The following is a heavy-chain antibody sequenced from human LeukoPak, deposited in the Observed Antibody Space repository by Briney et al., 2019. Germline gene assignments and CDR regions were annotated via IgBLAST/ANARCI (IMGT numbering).Heavy chain of an antibody. CDR3: ARRRGRLLXHCGTXXXSGYDY. CDR1: GGSFSGHY. CDR2: IDHSGNT. V-gene: IGHV4-34*01. J-gene: IGHJ4*01. D-gene: IGHD2-21*01. Sequence: SETLSLTCAVSGGSFSGHYWSWIRQSPGEGLEWIGEIDHSGNTNYNPSLKGRLTISVDTSKSQFALRLSSVTAADTAVYFCARRRGRLLXHCGTXXXSGYDY.